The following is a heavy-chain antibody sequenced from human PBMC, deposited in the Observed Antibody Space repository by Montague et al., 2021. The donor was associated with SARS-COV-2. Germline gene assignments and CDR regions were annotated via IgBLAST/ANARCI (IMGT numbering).Heavy chain of an antibody. Sequence: SETLSLTCAVYGGSFSGYSWNWIRQPPGKGLEWIGEINHSGSTDYNPSLKSRVTISVDTSKNQFSLKLSPVTAADTAVYYCTGGRRITIFGVVIGRDAFAIWGQGTMVTVSS. D-gene: IGHD3-3*01. CDR3: TGGRRITIFGVVIGRDAFAI. V-gene: IGHV4-34*01. CDR2: INHSGST. CDR1: GGSFSGYS. J-gene: IGHJ3*02.